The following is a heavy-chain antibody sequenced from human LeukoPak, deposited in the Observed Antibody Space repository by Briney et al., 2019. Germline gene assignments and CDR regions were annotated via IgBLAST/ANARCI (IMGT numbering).Heavy chain of an antibody. CDR1: GFTFSSYA. CDR3: AKAASVAGIFSATPGAFDI. J-gene: IGHJ3*02. V-gene: IGHV3-23*01. CDR2: ISGSGGST. Sequence: PGGSLRLSCAASGFTFSSYAMSWVRQAPGKGLEWVSAISGSGGSTYYADSVKGRFTISRDNSKNTLYLQMNSLRAEDTAVYYCAKAASVAGIFSATPGAFDIWGQGTMVTVSS. D-gene: IGHD6-19*01.